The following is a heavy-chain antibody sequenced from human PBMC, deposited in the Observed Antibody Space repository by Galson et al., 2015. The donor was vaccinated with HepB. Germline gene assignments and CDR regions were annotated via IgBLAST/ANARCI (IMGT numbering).Heavy chain of an antibody. V-gene: IGHV4-39*01. CDR1: GGSISSSSYY. Sequence: ETLSLTCTVSGGSISSSSYYWGWIRQPPGKGLEWIGSIYYSGSTYYNPSLKSRVTISVDTSKNQFSLKLSSVTAADTAVYYCARGGYSGYGGHCFDYWGQGTLVTVSS. CDR3: ARGGYSGYGGHCFDY. D-gene: IGHD5-12*01. CDR2: IYYSGST. J-gene: IGHJ4*02.